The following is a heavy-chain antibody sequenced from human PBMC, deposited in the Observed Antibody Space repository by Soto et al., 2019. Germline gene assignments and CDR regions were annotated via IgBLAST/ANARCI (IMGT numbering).Heavy chain of an antibody. CDR3: AREVVDSSGFTYYFHX. CDR1: GGSISSVDYY. CDR2: IYYSGST. V-gene: IGHV4-30-4*01. J-gene: IGHJ4*02. Sequence: SETLSLTCTVSGGSISSVDYYWSWIRQPPGKGLEWIGYIYYSGSTYYKPSLKSRVTISVDTSKNQFSLKLSSVTAADTAVYYCAREVVDSSGFTYYFHXWGQGTMVTVSX. D-gene: IGHD3-22*01.